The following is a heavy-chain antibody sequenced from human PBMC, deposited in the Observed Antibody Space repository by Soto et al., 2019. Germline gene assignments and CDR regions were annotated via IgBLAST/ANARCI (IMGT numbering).Heavy chain of an antibody. D-gene: IGHD3-3*02. Sequence: QVQLVESGGGVVQPGRSLRLSCAASGFTFSSYGMHWVRQAPGKGLEWVAVISYDGSNKYYADSVKGRFTISRDNSKNTLYLQMNSLRAEDTAVYYCAKDRTTELGFSHYLDYWGQGTLVTVSS. J-gene: IGHJ4*02. CDR1: GFTFSSYG. CDR2: ISYDGSNK. V-gene: IGHV3-30*18. CDR3: AKDRTTELGFSHYLDY.